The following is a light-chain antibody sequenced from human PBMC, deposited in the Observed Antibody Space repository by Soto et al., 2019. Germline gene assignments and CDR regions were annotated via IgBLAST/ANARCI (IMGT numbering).Light chain of an antibody. CDR2: GAS. V-gene: IGKV3-15*01. CDR3: KQYNNWPPMGT. Sequence: EVVMTQSPATLSVSPGERATLSCRASQSVSSNLAWYQQKPGQAPRLLIYGASTRATGIPARFSGSGSGTAFTLIISSLQSEDFEVYYCKQYNNWPPMGTFGERTKVEI. CDR1: QSVSSN. J-gene: IGKJ1*01.